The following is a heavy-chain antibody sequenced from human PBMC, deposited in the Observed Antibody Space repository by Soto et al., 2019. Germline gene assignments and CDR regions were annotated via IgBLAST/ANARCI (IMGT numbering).Heavy chain of an antibody. CDR2: IYYSGST. CDR1: GGSISRGGYY. D-gene: IGHD2-15*01. Sequence: SETLSLTCTVSGGSISRGGYYWSWIRQHPGKGLEWIGYIYYSGSTYYNPSLKSRVTISVDTSKNQFSLKLSSVTAADTAVYYCARDRRYCSGGSCYWLGVDYWGQGTLVTVSS. CDR3: ARDRRYCSGGSCYWLGVDY. V-gene: IGHV4-31*03. J-gene: IGHJ4*02.